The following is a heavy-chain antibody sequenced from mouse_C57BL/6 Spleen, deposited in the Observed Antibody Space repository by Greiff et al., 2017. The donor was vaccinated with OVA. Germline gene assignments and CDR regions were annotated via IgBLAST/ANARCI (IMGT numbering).Heavy chain of an antibody. CDR2: IWSGGST. Sequence: QVQLKESGPGLVQPSQSLSITCTVSGFSLTSYGVHWVRQSPGKGLEWLGVIWSGGSTDYNAAFISRLSISKDNSKSQVFFKMNSLQADDTDIYDCTRNGYYQAWFAYWGQGTLVTVSA. CDR3: TRNGYYQAWFAY. D-gene: IGHD2-3*01. CDR1: GFSLTSYG. V-gene: IGHV2-2*01. J-gene: IGHJ3*01.